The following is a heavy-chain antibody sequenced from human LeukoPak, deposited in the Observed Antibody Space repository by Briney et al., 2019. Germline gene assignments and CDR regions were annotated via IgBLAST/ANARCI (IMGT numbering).Heavy chain of an antibody. J-gene: IGHJ4*02. CDR2: ISGSGGST. V-gene: IGHV3-23*01. CDR3: AKDYHDSSGLDY. D-gene: IGHD3-22*01. Sequence: GGSLRLSCAASGFTFSSYAMSWVRQVPGKGLEWVSAISGSGGSTYYADSVKGRFTISRDNSKNTLYLQMNSLRAEDTAVYYCAKDYHDSSGLDYWGQGTLVTVSS. CDR1: GFTFSSYA.